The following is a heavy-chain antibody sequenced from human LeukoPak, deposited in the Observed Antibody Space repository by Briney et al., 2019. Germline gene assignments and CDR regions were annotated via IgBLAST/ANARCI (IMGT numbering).Heavy chain of an antibody. Sequence: GGSLRLSCAASGFTFSSYEMNWVRQAPGKGLEWVSYISSSGSTIYYADSVKGRFTISRDNAKNSLYLQMNSLRAEDTALYYCARDHLLTAATGSFDYWGQGTLVTVSS. CDR3: ARDHLLTAATGSFDY. CDR1: GFTFSSYE. V-gene: IGHV3-48*03. CDR2: ISSSGSTI. D-gene: IGHD6-13*01. J-gene: IGHJ4*02.